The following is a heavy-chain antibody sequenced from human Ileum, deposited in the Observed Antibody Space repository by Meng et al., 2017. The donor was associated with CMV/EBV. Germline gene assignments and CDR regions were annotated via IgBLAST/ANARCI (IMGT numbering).Heavy chain of an antibody. D-gene: IGHD3-10*01. CDR1: GFSFSSYS. J-gene: IGHJ4*02. CDR2: ISSSSSYI. CDR3: ARSYGSGGYYDY. V-gene: IGHV3-21*01. Sequence: GESLKISCAASGFSFSSYSMNWVRQAPGKGLEWVSSISSSSSYIYYADSVKGRFTISRDNAKNSLYLQMNSLRAEDTAVYYCARSYGSGGYYDYWGQGTLVTVSS.